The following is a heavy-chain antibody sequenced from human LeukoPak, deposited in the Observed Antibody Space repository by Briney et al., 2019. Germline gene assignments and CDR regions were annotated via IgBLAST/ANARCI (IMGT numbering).Heavy chain of an antibody. CDR1: GYTFTSYG. CDR3: ARGLVRAGYDIWNSRYYYYMDV. CDR2: ISAYNGNT. D-gene: IGHD3-3*01. V-gene: IGHV1-18*01. Sequence: GASVKVSCKASGYTFTSYGISWVRQAPGQGLEWMGWISAYNGNTNYAQKLQGRVTMTRNTSISTAYMELSSLRSEDTAVYYCARGLVRAGYDIWNSRYYYYMDVWGKGTTVTISS. J-gene: IGHJ6*03.